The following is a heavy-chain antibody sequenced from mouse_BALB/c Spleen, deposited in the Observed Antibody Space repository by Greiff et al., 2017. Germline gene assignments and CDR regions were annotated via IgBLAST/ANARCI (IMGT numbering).Heavy chain of an antibody. V-gene: IGHV14-1*02. D-gene: IGHD2-3*01. Sequence: EVQLQQSGAELVRPGALVKLSCKASGFNIKDYYMHWVKQRPEQGLEWIGWIDPENGNTIYDPKFQGKASITADTSSNTAYLQLSSLTSEDTAVYYCARRPRWLLRYFDVWGAGTTVTVAS. J-gene: IGHJ1*01. CDR3: ARRPRWLLRYFDV. CDR1: GFNIKDYY. CDR2: IDPENGNT.